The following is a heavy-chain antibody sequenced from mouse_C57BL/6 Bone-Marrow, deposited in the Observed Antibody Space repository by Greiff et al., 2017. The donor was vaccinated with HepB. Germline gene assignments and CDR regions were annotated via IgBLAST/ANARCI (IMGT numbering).Heavy chain of an antibody. J-gene: IGHJ2*01. Sequence: SGAELVRPGASVKLSCTASGFNIKDDYMHWVKQRPEQGLEWIGWIDPENGDTEYASKFQGKATITADTSSNTAYLQLSSLTSEDTAVYYCTTARYGFDYWGQGTTLTVSS. CDR3: TTARYGFDY. CDR2: IDPENGDT. V-gene: IGHV14-4*01. CDR1: GFNIKDDY. D-gene: IGHD1-1*01.